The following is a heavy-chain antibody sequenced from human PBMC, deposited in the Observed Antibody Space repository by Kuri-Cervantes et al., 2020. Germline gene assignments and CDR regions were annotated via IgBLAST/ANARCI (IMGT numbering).Heavy chain of an antibody. J-gene: IGHJ4*02. CDR1: GGSVSSGRYY. V-gene: IGHV4-39*07. Sequence: SEILSLTCTVSGGSVSSGRYYWGWIRQHPGKGLESIGSIYYIGSTYYNPSLKSRVNISVDTSKNQFSLKLSSVTAADTAVYYCASGIGYSYVYTRLLPRLFRPPDYWGQGTLVTVSS. CDR3: ASGIGYSYVYTRLLPRLFRPPDY. D-gene: IGHD5-18*01. CDR2: IYYIGST.